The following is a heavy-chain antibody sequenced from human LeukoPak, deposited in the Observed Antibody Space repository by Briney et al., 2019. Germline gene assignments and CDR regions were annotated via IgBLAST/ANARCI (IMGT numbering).Heavy chain of an antibody. CDR2: FAPEDGET. J-gene: IGHJ4*02. CDR3: ATDPLLYGSGSCVY. V-gene: IGHV1-24*01. D-gene: IGHD3-10*01. CDR1: GYTLTELS. Sequence: ASVKVSCKVSGYTLTELSMHWVRQAPGKGLEWMGGFAPEDGETIYAQKFQGRVTMTEDTSTDTAYMELSSLRSEDTAVYYCATDPLLYGSGSCVYWGQGTLVTVSS.